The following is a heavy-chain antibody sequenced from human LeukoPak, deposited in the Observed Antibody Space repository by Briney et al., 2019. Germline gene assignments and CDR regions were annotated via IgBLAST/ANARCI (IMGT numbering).Heavy chain of an antibody. CDR1: GYTFTSYD. Sequence: ASVKVSCKASGYTFTSYDINWVRQATGQGLGWMGWMNPNSGNTGYAQKFQGRVTMTRNTSISTAYMELSSLRSEDTAVYYCARGRYYDSSGPRSPNRNFDYWGQGTLVTVSS. CDR2: MNPNSGNT. CDR3: ARGRYYDSSGPRSPNRNFDY. D-gene: IGHD3-22*01. V-gene: IGHV1-8*01. J-gene: IGHJ4*02.